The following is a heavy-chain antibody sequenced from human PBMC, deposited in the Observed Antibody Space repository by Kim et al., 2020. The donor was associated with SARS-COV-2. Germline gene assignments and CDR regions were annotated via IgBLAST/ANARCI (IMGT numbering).Heavy chain of an antibody. Sequence: SETLSLTCTVSGGSISSGSYYWSWIRQPAGKGLEWIGRIYTSGSTNYIPSLKSRVTISVDTSKNQFSLKLSSVTAADTAVYYCARERSRQSGYSDHWGQGTLVTVSS. V-gene: IGHV4-61*02. D-gene: IGHD6-13*01. J-gene: IGHJ5*02. CDR2: IYTSGST. CDR3: ARERSRQSGYSDH. CDR1: GGSISSGSYY.